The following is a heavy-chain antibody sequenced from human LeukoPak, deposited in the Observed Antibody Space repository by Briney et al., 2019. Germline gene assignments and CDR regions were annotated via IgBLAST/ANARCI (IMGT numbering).Heavy chain of an antibody. CDR3: ARDKIAVADISYYFDY. J-gene: IGHJ4*02. D-gene: IGHD6-19*01. CDR1: GFTFDDYA. V-gene: IGHV3-9*01. Sequence: GGSLRLSCAASGFTFDDYAMHWVRQAPGKGLEWVSGISWNSGSIGYADSVKGRFTISRDNSKNTLYLQMNSLRAEDTAVYYCARDKIAVADISYYFDYWGQGTLVTVSS. CDR2: ISWNSGSI.